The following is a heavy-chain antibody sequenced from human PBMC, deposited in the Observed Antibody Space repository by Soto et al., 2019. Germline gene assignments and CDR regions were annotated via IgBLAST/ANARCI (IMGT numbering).Heavy chain of an antibody. V-gene: IGHV3-7*01. J-gene: IGHJ4*02. CDR2: IKTDGNEE. D-gene: IGHD3-10*01. CDR3: ARDSGLRTVDY. Sequence: PAGSLRLACAASGVTCSDCWMSGVRQAPEKGLEWVANIKTDGNEEYYVDSVKGRFTISRDNAKNSLYLQMTSLRAEDAAVYYCARDSGLRTVDYWGQGALVTVSS. CDR1: GVTCSDCW.